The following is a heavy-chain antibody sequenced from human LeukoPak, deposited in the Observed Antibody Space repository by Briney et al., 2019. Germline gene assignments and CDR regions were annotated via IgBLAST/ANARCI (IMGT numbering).Heavy chain of an antibody. D-gene: IGHD3-9*01. CDR1: GGSISSYY. V-gene: IGHV4-30-4*01. CDR3: ARAAVESYFDWLSTTRYYFDY. Sequence: SETLSLTCTVSGGSISSYYWSWIRQPPGKGLEWIGYIYYSGSTYYNPSLKSRVTISVDTSKNQFSLKLSSVTAADTAVYYCARAAVESYFDWLSTTRYYFDYWGQGTLVTVSS. J-gene: IGHJ4*02. CDR2: IYYSGST.